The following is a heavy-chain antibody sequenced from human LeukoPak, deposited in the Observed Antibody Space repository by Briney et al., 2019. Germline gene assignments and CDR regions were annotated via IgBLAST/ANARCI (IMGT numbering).Heavy chain of an antibody. V-gene: IGHV3-30-3*01. Sequence: GRSLRLSCAASGFTFSTYAMNWVRQAPGKGLEWVAVISYDGNNKYYADSVKGRFTISRDNSKNTLYVQMNSLRAEDTAVYYCARGGSSSTWYYYFDYWGQGTLVTVSS. J-gene: IGHJ4*02. CDR2: ISYDGNNK. D-gene: IGHD6-13*01. CDR3: ARGGSSSTWYYYFDY. CDR1: GFTFSTYA.